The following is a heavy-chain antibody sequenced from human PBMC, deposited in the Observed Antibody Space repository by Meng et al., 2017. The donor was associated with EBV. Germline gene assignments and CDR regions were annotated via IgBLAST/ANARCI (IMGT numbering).Heavy chain of an antibody. CDR2: INPNSGGT. CDR3: ARVGIAVAGTGDY. Sequence: QGQRVQLGAEVKKPGASVKVSCKASGYTFTGYYMHWVRQAPGQGLEWMGRINPNSGGTNYAQKFQGRVTMTRDTSISTAYMELSRLRSDDTAVYYCARVGIAVAGTGDYWGQGTLVTVSS. CDR1: GYTFTGYY. J-gene: IGHJ4*02. D-gene: IGHD6-19*01. V-gene: IGHV1-2*06.